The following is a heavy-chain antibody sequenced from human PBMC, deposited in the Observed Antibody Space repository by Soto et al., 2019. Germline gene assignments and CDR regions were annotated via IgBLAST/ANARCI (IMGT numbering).Heavy chain of an antibody. Sequence: QVQLVQSGAEVKKPGSSVKVSCKASGGTFSTYTITWVRQAPGQGLEWMGRIIPIIGIINYAQKFQGRVTITADKFPGTAYMELTRLRSDETAVYYCAGDPDSHYNDSHASSYPWGQGTLVTVSS. CDR1: GGTFSTYT. CDR3: AGDPDSHYNDSHASSYP. CDR2: IIPIIGII. J-gene: IGHJ5*02. D-gene: IGHD3-22*01. V-gene: IGHV1-69*08.